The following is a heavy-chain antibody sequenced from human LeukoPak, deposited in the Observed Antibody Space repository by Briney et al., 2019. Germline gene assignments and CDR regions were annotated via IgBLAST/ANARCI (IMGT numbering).Heavy chain of an antibody. V-gene: IGHV3-9*01. J-gene: IGHJ4*02. D-gene: IGHD1-26*01. CDR2: ISWNSGSI. CDR1: GFTFDDYA. Sequence: GGSLRLSCAASGFTFDDYAMHWVRQAPGKGLEWVSGISWNSGSIGYADSVKGRFTISRDNAKNSLYLQMNSLRAEDTALYYCAKVNPSGTNDPYFDYWGQGTLVTVSS. CDR3: AKVNPSGTNDPYFDY.